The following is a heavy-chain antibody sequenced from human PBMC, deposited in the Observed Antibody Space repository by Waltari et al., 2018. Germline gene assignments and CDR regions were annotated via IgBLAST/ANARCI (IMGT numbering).Heavy chain of an antibody. D-gene: IGHD2-15*01. J-gene: IGHJ4*02. Sequence: QVHLVESGGGVVQPGRSLRLSCAASGFTLSRYGIHWVRQAPGKGLEWVAVIWYDGTNTYYGDSVKGRFTISRDNSKNTVFLQMNSLRVEDTAVYYCARGVVVAPPDYWGQGTLVTVSS. CDR3: ARGVVVAPPDY. V-gene: IGHV3-33*01. CDR1: GFTLSRYG. CDR2: IWYDGTNT.